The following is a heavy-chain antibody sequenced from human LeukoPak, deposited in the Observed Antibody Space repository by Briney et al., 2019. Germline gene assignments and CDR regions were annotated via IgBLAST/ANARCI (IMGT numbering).Heavy chain of an antibody. V-gene: IGHV3-48*03. J-gene: IGHJ4*02. CDR2: ISSSGGTI. D-gene: IGHD3-10*01. CDR1: GFTLSSYE. CDR3: AYYYGSGSSL. Sequence: AGGSLRLSCAASGFTLSSYEMNWVRQAPGKGLEWVSYISSSGGTIYYADSVKGRFTISRDNAKNSVYLQMNSLRAEDTGIYYCAYYYGSGSSLWGQGTLVTVSS.